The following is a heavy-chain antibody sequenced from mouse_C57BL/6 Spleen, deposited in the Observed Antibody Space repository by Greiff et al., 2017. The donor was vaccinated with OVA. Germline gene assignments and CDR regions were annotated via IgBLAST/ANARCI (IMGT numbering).Heavy chain of an antibody. V-gene: IGHV1-82*01. J-gene: IGHJ3*01. Sequence: QVQLQQSGPELVKPGASVKISCKASGYAFSSSWMNWVKQRPGKGLEWIGRIYPGDGDTNYNGKFKGKATLTADKSSSTAYMQLSSLTSEDSAVYFCASPSNSYYYGSSPFAYWGQGTLVAVSA. D-gene: IGHD1-1*01. CDR3: ASPSNSYYYGSSPFAY. CDR2: IYPGDGDT. CDR1: GYAFSSSW.